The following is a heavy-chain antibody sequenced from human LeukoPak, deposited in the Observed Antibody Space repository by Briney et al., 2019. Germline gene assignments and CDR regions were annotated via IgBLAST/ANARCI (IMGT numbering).Heavy chain of an antibody. CDR1: GYSISSGYY. D-gene: IGHD1-26*01. CDR3: ARQDGGATD. J-gene: IGHJ4*02. Sequence: PSETLSLTCAVSGYSISSGYYWGRIRQPPGKGLEWIGSIYHSGSTYYNPSLKSRVTISVDTSKNQFSLKLSSVTAADTAVYYCARQDGGATDWGQGTLVTVSS. V-gene: IGHV4-38-2*01. CDR2: IYHSGST.